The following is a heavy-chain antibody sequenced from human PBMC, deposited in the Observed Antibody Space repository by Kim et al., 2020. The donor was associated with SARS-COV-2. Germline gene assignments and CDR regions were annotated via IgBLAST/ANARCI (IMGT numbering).Heavy chain of an antibody. J-gene: IGHJ4*02. D-gene: IGHD6-19*01. CDR3: ARGGREWLDPHFDY. V-gene: IGHV4-34*01. CDR2: INYSGST. CDR1: GGSFSGYY. Sequence: SETLSLTCAVYGGSFSGYYWSWIRQPPGKGLVWIGEINYSGSTNYNPSFKSRVTISVDASKNQHSLMLRSVAAADTAVYYCARGGREWLDPHFDYWGRGTLVTVSS.